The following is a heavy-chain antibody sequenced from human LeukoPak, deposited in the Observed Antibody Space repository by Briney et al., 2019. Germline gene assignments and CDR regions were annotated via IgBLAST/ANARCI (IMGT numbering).Heavy chain of an antibody. Sequence: GGSQRLSCAASGFTFDDYGMSWVRQAPGKGLEWVSGINWNGGSTGYADSVKGRFTISRDNAKNSLYLQMNSLRAEDTALYYCARMPGSTVTSGVDYWGQGTLVTVSS. CDR3: ARMPGSTVTSGVDY. J-gene: IGHJ4*02. CDR2: INWNGGST. CDR1: GFTFDDYG. D-gene: IGHD4-17*01. V-gene: IGHV3-20*04.